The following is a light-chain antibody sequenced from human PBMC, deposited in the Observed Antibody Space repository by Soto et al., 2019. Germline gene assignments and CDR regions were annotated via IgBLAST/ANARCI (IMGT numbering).Light chain of an antibody. V-gene: IGKV3-20*01. CDR3: QKYGSAFT. CDR2: AAS. J-gene: IGKJ3*01. CDR1: QSVSSNY. Sequence: EIVLTQSPGTLSLSPGERATLSCRASQSVSSNYLAWYQHKPGQGPRLLIYAASSRATGIPDRFSGSGSGTDCTLTISRLEPEDSALYYCQKYGSAFTFGPGTKVDIK.